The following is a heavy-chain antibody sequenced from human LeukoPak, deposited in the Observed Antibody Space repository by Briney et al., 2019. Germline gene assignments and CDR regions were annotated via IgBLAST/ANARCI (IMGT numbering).Heavy chain of an antibody. CDR1: GFTVSSNY. J-gene: IGHJ4*02. V-gene: IGHV3-53*04. CDR3: ARDYDRGSYSYLDY. D-gene: IGHD1-26*01. CDR2: IYSGGST. Sequence: GGSLRLSCAASGFTVSSNYMSWVRQAPGKGLEWVSVIYSGGSTYYADSVKGRFTISRHNSKNTLYLQMNSLRAEDTAVYYCARDYDRGSYSYLDYWGQGTLVTVSS.